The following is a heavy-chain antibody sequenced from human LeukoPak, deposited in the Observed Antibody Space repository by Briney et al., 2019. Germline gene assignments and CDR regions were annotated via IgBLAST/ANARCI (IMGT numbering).Heavy chain of an antibody. Sequence: PGGSLRLSCAASGFTVSSNYMSWVRQAPGKGLEWVSVIYSGGSTYYADSVKGPFTVSTDNSKNTLYLQMNSLRAEDTAVYYCAREGAEIWFGESMDVWGKGTTVTVSS. D-gene: IGHD3-10*01. CDR3: AREGAEIWFGESMDV. J-gene: IGHJ6*03. CDR1: GFTVSSNY. V-gene: IGHV3-66*02. CDR2: IYSGGST.